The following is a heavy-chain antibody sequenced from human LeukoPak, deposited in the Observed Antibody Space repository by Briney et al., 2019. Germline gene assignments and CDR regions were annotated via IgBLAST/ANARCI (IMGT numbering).Heavy chain of an antibody. CDR3: AKDRYRTITQYYFDY. J-gene: IGHJ4*02. V-gene: IGHV3-23*01. Sequence: TGGSLRLSCAASGFTFSSYAMSWVRQAPGKGLEWVSAISGSGGSTYYADSVKGRFTISRDNSKNTLYLQMNSLRAEDTAVYYCAKDRYRTITQYYFDYWGQGTLVTVSS. CDR2: ISGSGGST. CDR1: GFTFSSYA. D-gene: IGHD1-1*01.